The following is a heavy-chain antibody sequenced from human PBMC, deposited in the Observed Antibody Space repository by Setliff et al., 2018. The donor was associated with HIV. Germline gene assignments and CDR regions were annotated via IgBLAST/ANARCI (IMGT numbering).Heavy chain of an antibody. CDR1: NVSINSYY. D-gene: IGHD2-15*01. V-gene: IGHV4-4*07. CDR3: ARDPYCSGDGCFRYYQH. Sequence: SETLSLTCTVSNVSINSYYWSWIRQPAGRALEWIGRIYSSGSTNYNPSLKSRVKMSLDTSKNQFSLKLSSVTAADTAVYFCARDPYCSGDGCFRYYQHWGRGTLVTVSS. J-gene: IGHJ1*01. CDR2: IYSSGST.